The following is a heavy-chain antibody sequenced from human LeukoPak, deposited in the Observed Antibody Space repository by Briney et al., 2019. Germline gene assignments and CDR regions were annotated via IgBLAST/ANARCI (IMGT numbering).Heavy chain of an antibody. CDR3: ARHQNGGTYPLDH. J-gene: IGHJ4*02. CDR1: GGSISGYY. Sequence: SETLSLTCTVSGGSISGYYWSWIRQPPGKGPEWIGYIYYSGSTNYNPSLKSRVTISGDTSKNQFSLKLSSVTAADTAVYYCARHQNGGTYPLDHWGQGTLVTVSS. V-gene: IGHV4-59*08. D-gene: IGHD4-23*01. CDR2: IYYSGST.